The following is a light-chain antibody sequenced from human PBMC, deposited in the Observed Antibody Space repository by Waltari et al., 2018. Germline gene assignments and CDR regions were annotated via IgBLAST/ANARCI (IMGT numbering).Light chain of an antibody. CDR1: QGLTTN. CDR2: GAS. J-gene: IGKJ2*01. V-gene: IGKV3-15*01. Sequence: EIVMTQSPATLPVSPGERAIISCRASQGLTTNLAWYQQKPGQPPRLLIYGASTRATDIPARFSGSGSGTEFTLTITSLQSEDFAVYYCHQYNDGPPFNFGQGTKLEIK. CDR3: HQYNDGPPFN.